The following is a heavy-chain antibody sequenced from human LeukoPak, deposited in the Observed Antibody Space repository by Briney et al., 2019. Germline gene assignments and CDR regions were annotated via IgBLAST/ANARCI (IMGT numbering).Heavy chain of an antibody. J-gene: IGHJ4*02. CDR1: GFTFSSYA. CDR2: ISGSGGST. D-gene: IGHD6-13*01. Sequence: GGSLRLSCAASGFTFSSYAMSWVRQAPGKGLEWVSAISGSGGSTYYADSVKGRFTISRDNSKNTLYLQMNSLRAEDTAVYYCAKPLYGSWSEGYFDYWGQGTLVTVSS. CDR3: AKPLYGSWSEGYFDY. V-gene: IGHV3-23*01.